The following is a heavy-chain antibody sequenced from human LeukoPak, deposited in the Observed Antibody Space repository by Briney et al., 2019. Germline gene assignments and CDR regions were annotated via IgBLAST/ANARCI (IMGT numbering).Heavy chain of an antibody. Sequence: PGGSLRLSCAASGFTFSSYGMHWVRQAPGKGPEWVAVISYDGSNKYYADSVKGRFTISRDNSKNTLYLQMNSLRAEDTAVYYCAKPDDGLLSHIDYWGQGTLVTVSS. CDR2: ISYDGSNK. CDR1: GFTFSSYG. V-gene: IGHV3-30*18. J-gene: IGHJ4*02. CDR3: AKPDDGLLSHIDY. D-gene: IGHD2-15*01.